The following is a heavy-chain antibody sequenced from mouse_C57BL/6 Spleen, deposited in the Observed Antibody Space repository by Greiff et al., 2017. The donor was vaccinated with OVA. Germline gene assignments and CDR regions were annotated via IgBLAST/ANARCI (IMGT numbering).Heavy chain of an antibody. D-gene: IGHD2-4*01. Sequence: QVQLQQSGPGLVQPSQSLSITCTVSGFSLTSYGVHWVRQSPGKGLEWLGVIWRGGSTDYNAAFMSRLSITKDNSKSQVFFKMNSLQADDTAIYYCANNYDYSYYAMDYWGQGTSVTVSS. J-gene: IGHJ4*01. CDR1: GFSLTSYG. CDR2: IWRGGST. CDR3: ANNYDYSYYAMDY. V-gene: IGHV2-5*01.